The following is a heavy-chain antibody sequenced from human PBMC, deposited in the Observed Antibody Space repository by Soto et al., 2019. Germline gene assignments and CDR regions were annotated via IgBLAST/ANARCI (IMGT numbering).Heavy chain of an antibody. J-gene: IGHJ4*02. CDR1: GFTFSSYS. CDR2: ISSSSSYI. V-gene: IGHV3-21*01. D-gene: IGHD5-12*01. CDR3: ARVRGYSGYDQGY. Sequence: EVQLVESGGGLVKPGGSLRLSCAASGFTFSSYSMNWVRQAPGKGLEWVSSISSSSSYIYYADSVKGRFTISRDNAKNSLYLQMNSLRAEDTAVYYCARVRGYSGYDQGYWGQGTLVTVSS.